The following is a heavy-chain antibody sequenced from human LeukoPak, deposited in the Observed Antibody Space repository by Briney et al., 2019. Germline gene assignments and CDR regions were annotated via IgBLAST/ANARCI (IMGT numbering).Heavy chain of an antibody. CDR2: IYSGSNT. J-gene: IGHJ4*02. Sequence: GGSLRLSCAASGFTVSSNYMSWVRQAPGKGLEWVSVIYSGSNTYYADSVKGRFTISRHNSKNTLYLQMNSLRAEDTAVYYCAREGYSSGWYLDYWGQGTLVTVSS. CDR1: GFTVSSNY. V-gene: IGHV3-53*04. CDR3: AREGYSSGWYLDY. D-gene: IGHD6-19*01.